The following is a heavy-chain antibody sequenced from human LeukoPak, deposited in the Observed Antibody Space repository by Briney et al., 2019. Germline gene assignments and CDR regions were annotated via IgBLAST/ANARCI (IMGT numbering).Heavy chain of an antibody. J-gene: IGHJ5*02. V-gene: IGHV4-59*01. CDR1: GGSISSYY. CDR3: AREVSYDSSGYYSRGYNWFDP. Sequence: PSDTLSLTCTVSGGSISSYYWSWIRQPPGKGLGWIGYIYYSGSTNYNPSLKSQVTISVDTSKNQFSLKLSSVTAADTAVYYCAREVSYDSSGYYSRGYNWFDPWGQGTLVTVSS. CDR2: IYYSGST. D-gene: IGHD3-22*01.